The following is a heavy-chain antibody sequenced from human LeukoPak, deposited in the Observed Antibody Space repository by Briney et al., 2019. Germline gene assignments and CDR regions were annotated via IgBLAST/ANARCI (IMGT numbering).Heavy chain of an antibody. CDR1: GFTISSNY. V-gene: IGHV3-53*01. CDR3: AREDPLRYYFDF. Sequence: GGSLRLSCTASGFTISSNYMSWVRQAPGKGLEWVSVIYSGGSTYYKDSVKGRFAISRDNSKNTVYFHMNSVTAEDTAVYYCAREDPLRYYFDFWGQGTRVTVSS. D-gene: IGHD3-10*01. J-gene: IGHJ4*02. CDR2: IYSGGST.